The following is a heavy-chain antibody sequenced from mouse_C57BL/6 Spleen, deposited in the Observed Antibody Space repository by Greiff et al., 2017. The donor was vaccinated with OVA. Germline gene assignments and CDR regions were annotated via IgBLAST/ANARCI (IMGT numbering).Heavy chain of an antibody. CDR2: IDPNSGGT. V-gene: IGHV1-72*01. D-gene: IGHD1-1*01. CDR1: GYTFTSYW. CDR3: ARKGVYGGFAY. Sequence: VKLQQPGAELVKPGASVKLSCKASGYTFTSYWMHWVKQRPGRGLEWIGRIDPNSGGTKYNEKFKSKATLTVDKPSSTAYMQLSSLTSEDSAVYYCARKGVYGGFAYWGQGTLVTVSA. J-gene: IGHJ3*01.